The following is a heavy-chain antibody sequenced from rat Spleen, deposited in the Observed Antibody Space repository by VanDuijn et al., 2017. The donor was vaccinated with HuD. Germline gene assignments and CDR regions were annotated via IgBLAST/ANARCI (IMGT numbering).Heavy chain of an antibody. V-gene: IGHV5-25*01. J-gene: IGHJ3*01. CDR1: GFTFSNYD. CDR2: ISTSGGST. Sequence: EVQLVESGGGLVQPGRSLKLSCAASGFTFSNYDMAWVRQAPTKGLEWVASISTSGGSTYYRDSVKGRFTVSRDNAKSTLYLQMDSLRSEDTATYYCARQCAYWGQGTLVTVSS. CDR3: ARQCAY.